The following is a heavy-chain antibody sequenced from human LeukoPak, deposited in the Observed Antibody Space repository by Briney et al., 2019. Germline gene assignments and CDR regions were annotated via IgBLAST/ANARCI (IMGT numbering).Heavy chain of an antibody. CDR3: AKDPDWGSYTTGDY. J-gene: IGHJ4*02. V-gene: IGHV3-43*02. Sequence: GGSLRLSCAASGFTFDDYAMHWVRQAPGKGLEWVSLISGDGGSTYYADSVKGRFTISRDNSKSSLYLQMNSLRTEDTALYYCAKDPDWGSYTTGDYWGQGTLVTVSS. CDR1: GFTFDDYA. D-gene: IGHD3-16*01. CDR2: ISGDGGST.